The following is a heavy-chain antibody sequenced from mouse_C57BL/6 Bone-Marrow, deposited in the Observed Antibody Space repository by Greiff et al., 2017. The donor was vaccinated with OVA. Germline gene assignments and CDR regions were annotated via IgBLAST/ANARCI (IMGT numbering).Heavy chain of an antibody. CDR3: ASLYYGSSYGYFDV. Sequence: VHLVESGAELVKPGASVKISCKASGYAFSSYWMNWVKQRPGKGLEWIGQIYPGDGDTNYNGKFKGKATLTADKSSSTAYMQLSSLTSEDSAVYFCASLYYGSSYGYFDVWGTGTTVTVSS. J-gene: IGHJ1*03. CDR1: GYAFSSYW. D-gene: IGHD1-1*01. V-gene: IGHV1-80*01. CDR2: IYPGDGDT.